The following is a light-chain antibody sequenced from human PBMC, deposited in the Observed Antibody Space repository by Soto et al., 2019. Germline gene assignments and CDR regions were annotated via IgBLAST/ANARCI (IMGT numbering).Light chain of an antibody. V-gene: IGLV2-23*02. CDR2: EVS. Sequence: QSARTQPASVSGSPGQSITISCTGTSSDVGSYNLVSWYQQHPGKAPKVMIYEVSKRPSGVPNRFSGSKSGNTASLTISGLQAEDEADYYCCSYAGSSTYVFGTGTKVT. J-gene: IGLJ1*01. CDR3: CSYAGSSTYV. CDR1: SSDVGSYNL.